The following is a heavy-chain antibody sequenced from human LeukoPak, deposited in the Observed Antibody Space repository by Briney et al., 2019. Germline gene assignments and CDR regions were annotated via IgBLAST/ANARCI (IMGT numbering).Heavy chain of an antibody. Sequence: GASVKVSCKASGYTFTSYDINWVRQAPGQGLEWMGWISVYNGNTNTNYAQNLQGRVTMTTDTSTSTAHMELTSLTSDDTAVYYCARDYGYGAYGPTYFQHWGQGTLVTVSS. J-gene: IGHJ1*01. D-gene: IGHD5-12*01. CDR2: ISVYNGNTNT. CDR1: GYTFTSYD. CDR3: ARDYGYGAYGPTYFQH. V-gene: IGHV1-18*01.